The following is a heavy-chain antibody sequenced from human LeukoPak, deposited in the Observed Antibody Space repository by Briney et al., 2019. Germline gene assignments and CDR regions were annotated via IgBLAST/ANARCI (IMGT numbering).Heavy chain of an antibody. CDR3: ASHSEYSSSWSGGNWFDP. CDR2: ISAYNGST. V-gene: IGHV1-18*01. Sequence: ASVKVSCKASGYTFTSYGISWVRQAPGQGLEWMGWISAYNGSTNYAQKLQGRVTMITDTSTSTAYMELRSLRSEDTAVYYCASHSEYSSSWSGGNWFDPWGQGPLVTVSS. D-gene: IGHD6-13*01. CDR1: GYTFTSYG. J-gene: IGHJ5*02.